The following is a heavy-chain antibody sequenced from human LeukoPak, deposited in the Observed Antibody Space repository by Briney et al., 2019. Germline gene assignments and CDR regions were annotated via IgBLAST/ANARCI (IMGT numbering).Heavy chain of an antibody. Sequence: ASVKVSCKASGYTFTSYDINWVRQATGQGLEWMGWMNPNSGTTGYAQKFQGRVTMTRNTSISTAYMELSSLRSEDTAVYYCARVGCSGGSCYGREYAFDIWGQGTMVTVSS. D-gene: IGHD2-15*01. CDR3: ARVGCSGGSCYGREYAFDI. V-gene: IGHV1-8*01. CDR2: MNPNSGTT. CDR1: GYTFTSYD. J-gene: IGHJ3*02.